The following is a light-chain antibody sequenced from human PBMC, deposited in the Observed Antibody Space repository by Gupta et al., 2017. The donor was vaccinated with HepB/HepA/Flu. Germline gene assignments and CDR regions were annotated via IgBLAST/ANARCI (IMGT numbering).Light chain of an antibody. CDR3: QQYGSSPRT. J-gene: IGKJ1*01. CDR1: QNVNSNF. Sequence: IVLTQSRGTLSLSPGASATLLCRASQNVNSNFLAWYQQKPGQAPGLLSSGVSSRATGIPDRFSGSGSGTDFTLTISGLEPEDLAVYYCQQYGSSPRTFGQGTKVEIK. V-gene: IGKV3-20*01. CDR2: GVS.